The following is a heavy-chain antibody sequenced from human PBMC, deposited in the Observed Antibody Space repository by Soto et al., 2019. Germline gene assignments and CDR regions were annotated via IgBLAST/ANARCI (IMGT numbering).Heavy chain of an antibody. J-gene: IGHJ6*02. CDR3: ARDPYGSETYYYGMDV. CDR2: IIPIFGTA. D-gene: IGHD3-10*01. V-gene: IGHV1-69*05. CDR1: GGTFSSYA. Sequence: QVQLVQSGAEVKKPGSSVKVSCKASGGTFSSYAISWVRQAPGQGLEWMGGIIPIFGTANYAQKFQGRVTNTXXEXTXXAYMELSSLRSEDTAVYYCARDPYGSETYYYGMDVWGQGTTVTVSS.